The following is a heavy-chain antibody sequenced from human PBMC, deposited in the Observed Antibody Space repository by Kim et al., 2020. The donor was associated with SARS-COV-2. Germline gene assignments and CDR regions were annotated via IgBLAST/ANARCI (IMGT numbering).Heavy chain of an antibody. Sequence: GGSLRLSCAASGFTFNNYAMSWVRQAPGKGLEWVSAASGSGGTTGYAESVKGRFTISRHNSKNTVYLQMDSLRAEDTAVYYCAKGGTTSVNDYYFYMDV. V-gene: IGHV3-23*01. CDR3: AKGGTTSVNDYYFYMDV. J-gene: IGHJ6*03. D-gene: IGHD2-2*01. CDR1: GFTFNNYA. CDR2: ASGSGGTT.